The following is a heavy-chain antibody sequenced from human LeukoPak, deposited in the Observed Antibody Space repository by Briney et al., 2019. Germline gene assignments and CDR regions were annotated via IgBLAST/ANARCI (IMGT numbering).Heavy chain of an antibody. Sequence: SETLSLTCTVSGGSISSYYWSWIRQPPGKGLEWIGYIYYSGSTNYNPSLKSRVTISVDTSKNQFSLKLSSVTAADTAVYYCARVGHGSSPTFDYWGQGTLVTVPS. CDR1: GGSISSYY. J-gene: IGHJ4*02. V-gene: IGHV4-59*01. CDR2: IYYSGST. CDR3: ARVGHGSSPTFDY. D-gene: IGHD6-13*01.